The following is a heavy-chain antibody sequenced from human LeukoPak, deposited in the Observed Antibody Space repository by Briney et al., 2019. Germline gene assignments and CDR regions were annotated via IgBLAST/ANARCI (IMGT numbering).Heavy chain of an antibody. CDR1: GFPFSNYG. CDR2: LSYDGSNK. D-gene: IGHD5-12*01. J-gene: IGHJ4*02. Sequence: GGSLRLSCAASGFPFSNYGMHCVRQAPGKGLEWVAVLSYDGSNKYYAESVKGRFTISRDNSKNTLYLQMNSLRPEDTAVYYCAKADITFSVDIVAAIKRPGPSSELDYWGQGTLVTVSS. V-gene: IGHV3-30*18. CDR3: AKADITFSVDIVAAIKRPGPSSELDY.